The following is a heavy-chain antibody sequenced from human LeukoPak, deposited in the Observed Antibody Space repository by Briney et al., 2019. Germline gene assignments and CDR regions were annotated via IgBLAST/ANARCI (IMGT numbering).Heavy chain of an antibody. CDR3: ARVWWLRLHAFDI. J-gene: IGHJ3*02. CDR1: GGSISSSSYY. V-gene: IGHV4-39*07. Sequence: PSETLSLTCTVSGGSISSSSYYWGWIRQPPGKGLEWIGEINHSGSTNYNPSLKSRVTISVDTSKNQFSLKLSSVTAADTAVYYCARVWWLRLHAFDIWGQGTMVTVSS. D-gene: IGHD5-12*01. CDR2: INHSGST.